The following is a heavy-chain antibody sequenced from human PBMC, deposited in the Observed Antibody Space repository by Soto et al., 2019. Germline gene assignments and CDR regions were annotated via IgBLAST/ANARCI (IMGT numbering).Heavy chain of an antibody. Sequence: SETLSLTCTVSGGSVSSGSYYWSWIRQPPGKGLEWIGYIYYSGSTNYNPSLKSRVTISVDTSKNQFSLKLSSVTAADTAVYYCARGVTYGISTRCFSWYGRRDQGSRVTVSS. CDR3: ARGVTYGISTRCFSWYGR. CDR1: GGSVSSGSYY. D-gene: IGHD2-2*01. CDR2: IYYSGST. J-gene: IGHJ5*02. V-gene: IGHV4-61*01.